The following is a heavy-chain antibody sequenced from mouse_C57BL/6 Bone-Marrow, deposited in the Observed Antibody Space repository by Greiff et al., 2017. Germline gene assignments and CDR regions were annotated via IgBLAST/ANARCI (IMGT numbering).Heavy chain of an antibody. J-gene: IGHJ4*01. Sequence: EVKLVESGAELVRPGASVKLSCTASGFNIKDYYMHWVKQRPEQGLEWIGRIDPEDGATEYAPKFQGKATMTADTSSTTAYLHLSSLTSEDTAVYYCTNPYTMDYWGQGTSVTVSS. CDR1: GFNIKDYY. CDR3: TNPYTMDY. CDR2: IDPEDGAT. V-gene: IGHV14-1*01.